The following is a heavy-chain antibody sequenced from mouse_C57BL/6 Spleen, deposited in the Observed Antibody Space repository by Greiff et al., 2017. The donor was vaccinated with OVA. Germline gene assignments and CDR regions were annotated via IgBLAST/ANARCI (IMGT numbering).Heavy chain of an antibody. D-gene: IGHD1-1*01. CDR1: GFTFSSYT. J-gene: IGHJ2*01. CDR3: ARHGVLRSYFDY. CDR2: LSGGGGNT. V-gene: IGHV5-9*01. Sequence: EVKLVESGGGLVKPGGSLKLSCAASGFTFSSYTMSWVRQTPEKRLEWVATLSGGGGNTYYPDSVKGRFTISRDNAKNTLYLQMSSLGSEDTALYNCARHGVLRSYFDYWGQGTTLTVSS.